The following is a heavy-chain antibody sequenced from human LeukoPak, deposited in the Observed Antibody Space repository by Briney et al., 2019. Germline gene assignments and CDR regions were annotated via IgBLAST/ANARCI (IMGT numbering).Heavy chain of an antibody. Sequence: GRSLRLSCAASGFTFDDYAMHWVRQAPGKGLEWVSGISWNSGSIGYADSVKGRFTISRDNAKNSLYLQMNSLRAEDTALYYCAKDADYYGMDVWGQGTTVTVSS. CDR2: ISWNSGSI. J-gene: IGHJ6*02. CDR3: AKDADYYGMDV. V-gene: IGHV3-9*01. CDR1: GFTFDDYA.